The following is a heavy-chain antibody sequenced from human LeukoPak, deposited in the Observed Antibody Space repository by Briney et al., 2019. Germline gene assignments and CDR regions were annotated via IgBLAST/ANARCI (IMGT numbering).Heavy chain of an antibody. CDR3: AKNPPLRYFDWFDY. V-gene: IGHV3-7*01. CDR1: RFTLSNYW. D-gene: IGHD3-9*01. CDR2: IKQDGSET. Sequence: GGSLRLSCAASRFTLSNYWMSWVRQAPGKGLEWVANIKQDGSETYYVDSVKGRFTISRDNAKNSLSLQMNSLRAEDTAVYYCAKNPPLRYFDWFDYWGQGTLVTVSS. J-gene: IGHJ4*02.